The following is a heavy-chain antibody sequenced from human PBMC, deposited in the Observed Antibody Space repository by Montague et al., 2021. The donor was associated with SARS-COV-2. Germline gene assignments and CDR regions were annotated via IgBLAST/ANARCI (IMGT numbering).Heavy chain of an antibody. D-gene: IGHD1-14*01. CDR1: GGPISSSNW. V-gene: IGHV4-4*02. CDR3: ARKTINPNWFDP. Sequence: SETLSLTCAVSGGPISSSNWWSWVRQPPGKGLEWIGEIYHSGNTNYNPSLKSRVTISVDKSKNQFSPKLSSVTAADTAVYYCARKTINPNWFDPWGQGTLVTVSS. J-gene: IGHJ5*02. CDR2: IYHSGNT.